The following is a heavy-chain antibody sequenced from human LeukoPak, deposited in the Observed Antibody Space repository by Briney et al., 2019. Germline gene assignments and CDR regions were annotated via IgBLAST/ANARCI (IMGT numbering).Heavy chain of an antibody. Sequence: GGSLRLSCVASGFTFSSYNVNWVRQAPGKGLEWVSYISTNSGTIYYSDSVKGRFTISRDNVKNSLYLQMNSLRAEDTAVYYCARDNDSSGYYYVTYFDYWGQGTLVTVSS. D-gene: IGHD3-22*01. CDR2: ISTNSGTI. V-gene: IGHV3-48*01. CDR3: ARDNDSSGYYYVTYFDY. CDR1: GFTFSSYN. J-gene: IGHJ4*02.